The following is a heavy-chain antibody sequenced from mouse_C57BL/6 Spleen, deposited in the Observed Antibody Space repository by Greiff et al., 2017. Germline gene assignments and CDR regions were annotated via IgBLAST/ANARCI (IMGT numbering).Heavy chain of an antibody. CDR2: ISDGGSYT. Sequence: EVKLVESGGGLVKPGGSLKLSCAASGFTFSSYAMSWVRQTPEKRLEWVATISDGGSYTYYPDNVKGRFTISRDNAKNNLYLQMSHLKSEDTAMYYCARSPLYYDYDGYYFDYWGQGTTLTVSS. CDR3: ARSPLYYDYDGYYFDY. D-gene: IGHD2-4*01. J-gene: IGHJ2*01. CDR1: GFTFSSYA. V-gene: IGHV5-4*03.